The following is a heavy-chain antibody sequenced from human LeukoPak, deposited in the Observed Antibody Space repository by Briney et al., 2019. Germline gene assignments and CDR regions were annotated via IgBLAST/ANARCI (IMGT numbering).Heavy chain of an antibody. Sequence: SVKVSCKASGYTFINYGISWVRQAPGQGLEWLGGIIPIFGTANYAQRFQGRVTITADKSTSTAYMELSSLRSEDTAVYYCARYDILTGHFDYWGQGTLVTVSS. CDR3: ARYDILTGHFDY. J-gene: IGHJ4*02. D-gene: IGHD3-9*01. V-gene: IGHV1-69*06. CDR1: GYTFINYG. CDR2: IIPIFGTA.